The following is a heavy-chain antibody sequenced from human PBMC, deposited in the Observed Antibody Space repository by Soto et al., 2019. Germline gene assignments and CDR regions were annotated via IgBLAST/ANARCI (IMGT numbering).Heavy chain of an antibody. CDR3: AKAPPAPTDGNTYWYFDL. Sequence: QVQLVESGGGVVQPGRSLRLSCAASGFTFSTFGMHWVRQAPGKGLDWVAVMSFDGSHKYYADSVKGRFSISRDNSKNTLYLQMNSLRLEHTATYYCAKAPPAPTDGNTYWYFDLWGRGTLVTVSS. V-gene: IGHV3-30*18. J-gene: IGHJ2*01. CDR2: MSFDGSHK. CDR1: GFTFSTFG.